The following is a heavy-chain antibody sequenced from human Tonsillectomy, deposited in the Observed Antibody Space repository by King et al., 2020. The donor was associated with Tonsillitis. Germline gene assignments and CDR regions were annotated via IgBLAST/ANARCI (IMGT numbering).Heavy chain of an antibody. D-gene: IGHD2-15*01. CDR2: ISGFSANT. J-gene: IGHJ4*02. Sequence: VQLVESGAEVKKPGASVRVSCKASGYTFISHTISWVRQAPGQGLEWMGSISGFSANTNYAQNLQGRVTMTTDTSTSTAYMELRSLRSDDTAVYYCARGYCTGVTCYTGPFDYWGQGTLVTVSS. CDR1: GYTFISHT. V-gene: IGHV1-18*04. CDR3: ARGYCTGVTCYTGPFDY.